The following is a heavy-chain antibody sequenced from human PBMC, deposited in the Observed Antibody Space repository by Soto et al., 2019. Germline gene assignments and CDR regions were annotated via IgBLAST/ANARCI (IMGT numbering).Heavy chain of an antibody. CDR1: GFTFSNFW. D-gene: IGHD2-8*02. CDR3: ARDYCPGGVCYTIFDY. V-gene: IGHV3-7*01. Sequence: GGSLRLSCATSGFTFSNFWMNWVRQGPGKGLEWVANVKQDGVEKNYVDSVKGRFTISRDNTKASLYLQMNSLRAEDTAVYYCARDYCPGGVCYTIFDYWGQGTLVTVSS. J-gene: IGHJ4*02. CDR2: VKQDGVEK.